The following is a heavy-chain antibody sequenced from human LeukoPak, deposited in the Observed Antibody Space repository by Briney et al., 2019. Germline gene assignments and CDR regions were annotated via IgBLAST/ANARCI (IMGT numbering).Heavy chain of an antibody. CDR2: IKQDGSEK. Sequence: GGSLRLSCAASGFTFSSYWMSWVRQAPGKGLEWVANIKQDGSEKYYVDSVKGRFTISRGNAKNSLYLQMNSLRAEHTAVYYCARDRGIAARRSYYYYMDVWGKGTTVTVSS. CDR1: GFTFSSYW. CDR3: ARDRGIAARRSYYYYMDV. V-gene: IGHV3-7*01. J-gene: IGHJ6*03. D-gene: IGHD6-6*01.